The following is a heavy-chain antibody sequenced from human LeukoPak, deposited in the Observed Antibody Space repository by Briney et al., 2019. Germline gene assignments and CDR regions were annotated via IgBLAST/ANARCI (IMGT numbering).Heavy chain of an antibody. V-gene: IGHV3-30-3*01. J-gene: IGHJ6*02. CDR2: ISYDGSNK. CDR3: ARDPYYYDSSGYNYYYYGMDV. Sequence: PGRSLRLSYAASGFTFSSYAMHWVRQAPGKGLEWVAVISYDGSNKYYADSVKDRFTISRDNSKNTLYLQMNSLRAEDTAVYYCARDPYYYDSSGYNYYYYGMDVWGQGTTVTVSS. CDR1: GFTFSSYA. D-gene: IGHD3-22*01.